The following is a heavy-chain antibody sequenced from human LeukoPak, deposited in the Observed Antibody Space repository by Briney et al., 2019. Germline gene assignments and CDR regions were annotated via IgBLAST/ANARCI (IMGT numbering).Heavy chain of an antibody. V-gene: IGHV1-2*02. CDR3: ARGNYYGMDV. Sequence: ASVKVSCKASGYTFTGYYIHWVRQAPGQGLEWMGLINPNSGGTNYAQKFQGRVTMTRDTSISTAYMELNRLRSDDTAVYYCARGNYYGMDVWGQGTTVTVSS. CDR1: GYTFTGYY. D-gene: IGHD2/OR15-2a*01. J-gene: IGHJ6*02. CDR2: INPNSGGT.